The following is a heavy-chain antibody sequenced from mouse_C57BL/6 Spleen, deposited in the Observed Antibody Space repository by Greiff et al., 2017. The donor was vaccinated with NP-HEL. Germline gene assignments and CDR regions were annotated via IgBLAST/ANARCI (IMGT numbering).Heavy chain of an antibody. Sequence: QEAGPELVKPGASVKISCKASGYAVSSSWMYWVKQRPGKGLEWIGRIYPGDGDTNYNGKFKGKATLTADKSSSTAYMQLSSLTSEDSAVYFCAAYDDWFAYWGQGTLVTVSA. D-gene: IGHD2-12*01. V-gene: IGHV1-82*01. CDR3: AAYDDWFAY. CDR2: IYPGDGDT. J-gene: IGHJ3*01. CDR1: GYAVSSSW.